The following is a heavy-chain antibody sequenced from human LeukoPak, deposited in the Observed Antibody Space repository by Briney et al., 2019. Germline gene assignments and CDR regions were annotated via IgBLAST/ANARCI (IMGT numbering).Heavy chain of an antibody. D-gene: IGHD1-26*01. V-gene: IGHV3-21*01. CDR3: AREGVGATTNYFDY. J-gene: IGHJ4*02. CDR1: GFTFSRYN. Sequence: PGGSLRLSCAASGFTFSRYNMNWVRQAPGKGPEWVSSISSSSSYIYYADSVKGRFTISRDNAKNSLYLQMNSLRAEDTAVYYCAREGVGATTNYFDYWGQGTLVTVSS. CDR2: ISSSSSYI.